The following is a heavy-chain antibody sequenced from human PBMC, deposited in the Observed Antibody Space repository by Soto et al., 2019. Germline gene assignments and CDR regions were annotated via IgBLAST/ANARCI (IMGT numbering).Heavy chain of an antibody. CDR1: GFTFSSYS. D-gene: IGHD3-9*01. V-gene: IGHV3-48*03. J-gene: IGHJ4*02. Sequence: GGSLRLSCVASGFTFSSYSIVWVRQAPGKGLEWLSYIFTTGTTMYYADSVKGRFTVSRDNAKNSVFLLLNSLRAEDTAVYYCARDKDWAFDYWGQGTLVTVSS. CDR2: IFTTGTTM. CDR3: ARDKDWAFDY.